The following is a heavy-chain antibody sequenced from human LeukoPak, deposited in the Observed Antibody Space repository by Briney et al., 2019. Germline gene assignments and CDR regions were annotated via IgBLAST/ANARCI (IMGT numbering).Heavy chain of an antibody. J-gene: IGHJ4*02. CDR2: ISGSGGST. D-gene: IGHD3-22*01. V-gene: IGHV3-23*01. Sequence: GGSLRLLCGASGFTFSSYAMSWVRQAPGRGLEGVSAISGSGGSTYYADSVKGRFTISRDNSKNTLYLQMNSLRAEDTAVYYCAKGGYDDSSGYLDYWGQGTLVTVSS. CDR1: GFTFSSYA. CDR3: AKGGYDDSSGYLDY.